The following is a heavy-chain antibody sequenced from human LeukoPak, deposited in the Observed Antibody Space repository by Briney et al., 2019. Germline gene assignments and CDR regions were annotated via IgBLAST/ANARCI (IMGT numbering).Heavy chain of an antibody. V-gene: IGHV1-8*02. CDR2: MNPNSGNT. CDR3: ARVKYSSSWYGNNWFDP. D-gene: IGHD6-13*01. CDR1: GYTFTSYG. J-gene: IGHJ5*02. Sequence: ASVKVSCKASGYTFTSYGISWVRQAPGQGLEWMGWMNPNSGNTGYAQKFQGRVTMTRNTSISTAYMELSSLRSEDTAVYYCARVKYSSSWYGNNWFDPWGQGALVTVSS.